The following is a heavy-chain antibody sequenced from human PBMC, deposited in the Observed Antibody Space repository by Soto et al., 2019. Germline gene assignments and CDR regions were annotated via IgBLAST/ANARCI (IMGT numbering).Heavy chain of an antibody. D-gene: IGHD3-22*01. Sequence: GGSLRLSCAASGFTFSSYAMSWVRQAPGKGLEWVSAISGSGGSTYYADSVKGRFTISRDNSKNTLYLQMNSLRAEDTAVYYCAKDLVQRFVSSGYYRLYYGMDVWGHGTTVTVSS. V-gene: IGHV3-23*01. CDR1: GFTFSSYA. CDR3: AKDLVQRFVSSGYYRLYYGMDV. J-gene: IGHJ6*02. CDR2: ISGSGGST.